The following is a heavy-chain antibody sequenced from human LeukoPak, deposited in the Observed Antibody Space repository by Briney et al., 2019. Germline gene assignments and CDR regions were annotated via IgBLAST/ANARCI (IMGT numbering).Heavy chain of an antibody. Sequence: GGSLRLSCAASGFTFSDYYMSWIRQAPGKGLEWISYISNSGNTVYYADSVKGRFTIARDNAKNSLYLQMNSLRAEDTAVYYCARDPSRGYNYGYGDYWGQGTLVIVSS. CDR1: GFTFSDYY. V-gene: IGHV3-11*04. D-gene: IGHD5-18*01. CDR2: ISNSGNTV. J-gene: IGHJ4*02. CDR3: ARDPSRGYNYGYGDY.